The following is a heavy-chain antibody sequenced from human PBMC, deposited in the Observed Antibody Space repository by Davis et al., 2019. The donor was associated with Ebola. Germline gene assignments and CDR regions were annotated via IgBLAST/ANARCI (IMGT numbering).Heavy chain of an antibody. CDR2: IYHSGST. CDR3: ARLYYDILTGYYKDYYGMDV. V-gene: IGHV4-4*02. D-gene: IGHD3-9*01. Sequence: MPGGSLRLSCAVSGGSISSSNWWSWVRQPPGKGLEWIGEIYHSGSTNYNPSLMSRVTISLDTSKNQFSVKLSSVTAADTAVYYCARLYYDILTGYYKDYYGMDVWGQGTTVTVSS. CDR1: GGSISSSNW. J-gene: IGHJ6*02.